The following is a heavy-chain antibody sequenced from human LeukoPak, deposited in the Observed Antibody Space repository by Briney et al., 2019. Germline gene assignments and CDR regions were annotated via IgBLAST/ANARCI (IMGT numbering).Heavy chain of an antibody. CDR2: MNPNSGNT. Sequence: ASVKVSCKASGYTFTSYDINWVRQATGQGLEWMGWMNPNSGNTGYAQKFQGRVTMTRNTSISTAYMELSSLRSEDTAVYYCARAPLYSSGWYGSYFDYWGQGTLVTVSS. V-gene: IGHV1-8*01. CDR3: ARAPLYSSGWYGSYFDY. J-gene: IGHJ4*02. D-gene: IGHD6-19*01. CDR1: GYTFTSYD.